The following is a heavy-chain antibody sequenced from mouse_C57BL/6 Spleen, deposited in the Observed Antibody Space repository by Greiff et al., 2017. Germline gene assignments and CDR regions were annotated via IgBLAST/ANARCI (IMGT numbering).Heavy chain of an antibody. CDR2: INPNNGGT. D-gene: IGHD1-1*01. V-gene: IGHV1-26*01. CDR3: ARGGSSYRYFDV. J-gene: IGHJ1*03. Sequence: VQLQQSGPELVKPGASVKISCKASGYTFTDYYMNWVKQSHGKSLEWIGDINPNNGGTSYNQKFKGKATLTVDKSSSTAYMELRSLTSEDSAVYYCARGGSSYRYFDVWGTGTTVTVSS. CDR1: GYTFTDYY.